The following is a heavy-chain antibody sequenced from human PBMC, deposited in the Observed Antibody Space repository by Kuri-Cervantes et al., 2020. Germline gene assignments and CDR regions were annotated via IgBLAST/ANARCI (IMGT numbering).Heavy chain of an antibody. D-gene: IGHD6-13*01. J-gene: IGHJ6*02. V-gene: IGHV4-61*05. CDR3: ARGSPYSSSWYNPYYYYYGMDV. CDR2: IYYSGST. CDR1: SGPISSSSYY. Sequence: SDTLSLTFTVSSGPISSSSYYWGWIRQPPGKGLEWIGYIYYSGSTNYNPSLKSRVTISVDTSKNQFSLKLSSVTAADTAVYYCARGSPYSSSWYNPYYYYYGMDVWGQGTTVTVSS.